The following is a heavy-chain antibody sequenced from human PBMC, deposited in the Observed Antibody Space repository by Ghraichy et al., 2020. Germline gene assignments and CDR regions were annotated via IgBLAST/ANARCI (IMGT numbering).Heavy chain of an antibody. V-gene: IGHV3-23*01. D-gene: IGHD5-24*01. Sequence: GGSLRLSCAASGFTFSSYAMSWVRQAPGKGLEWVSAISGSGGSTYYADSVKGRFTISRDNSKNTLYLQMNSLRAEDTAVYYCAKDEGPDGYNYHFDYWGQGTLVTVSS. CDR1: GFTFSSYA. CDR2: ISGSGGST. CDR3: AKDEGPDGYNYHFDY. J-gene: IGHJ4*02.